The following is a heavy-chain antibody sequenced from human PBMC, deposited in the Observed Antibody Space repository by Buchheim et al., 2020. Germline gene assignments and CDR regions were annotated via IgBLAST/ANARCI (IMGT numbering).Heavy chain of an antibody. Sequence: EVQLLESGGGLVQPGGSLRLSCAASGFTFSSYAMSWVRQAPGKGLEWVSSISNSADSTYYADFAKGRFTISRDNSKNTLYLQMNGLGVEDTAVYYCALLPAYSSPDYWGQGTL. CDR3: ALLPAYSSPDY. V-gene: IGHV3-23*01. D-gene: IGHD6-13*01. J-gene: IGHJ4*02. CDR2: ISNSADST. CDR1: GFTFSSYA.